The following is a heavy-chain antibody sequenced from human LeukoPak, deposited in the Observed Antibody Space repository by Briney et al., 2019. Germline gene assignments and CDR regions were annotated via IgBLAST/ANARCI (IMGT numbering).Heavy chain of an antibody. CDR1: GFTFGNYA. Sequence: GGSLRLSCEASGFTFGNYAMNWVRQAPGKGLEWVSSISSSSYIYYADSVKGRFTISRDNAKNSLYLQMNSLRAEDTAVYYCARDRGYCSSTSCHFDYWGQGTLVTVSS. V-gene: IGHV3-21*01. D-gene: IGHD2-2*01. J-gene: IGHJ4*02. CDR3: ARDRGYCSSTSCHFDY. CDR2: ISSSSYI.